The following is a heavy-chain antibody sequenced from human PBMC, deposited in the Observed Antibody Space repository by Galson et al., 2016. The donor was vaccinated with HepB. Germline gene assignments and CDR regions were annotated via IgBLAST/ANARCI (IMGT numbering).Heavy chain of an antibody. V-gene: IGHV1-18*01. CDR1: GYTFRNYG. CDR2: VNPNNDNT. J-gene: IGHJ4*02. D-gene: IGHD3-10*01. CDR3: ARSRSGSFNVFSSYWTLDS. Sequence: SVKVSCKASGYTFRNYGIIWVRQAPGRGLEWMGWVNPNNDNTKYEENFQGRVTLTTDKSTSTAFMELRSLRSDDTAIFYCARSRSGSFNVFSSYWTLDSWGQGTLVTVPS.